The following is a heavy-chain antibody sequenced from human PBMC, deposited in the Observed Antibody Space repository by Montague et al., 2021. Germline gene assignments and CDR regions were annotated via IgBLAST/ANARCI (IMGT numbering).Heavy chain of an antibody. CDR3: ARQGFYESGGFFI. D-gene: IGHD3-22*01. J-gene: IGHJ4*02. CDR2: LYDSGDT. Sequence: ETLSLTCIVSSGSISSFSWAWIRQAPGKALEWIGHLYDSGDTYYNPSLHSRLTFSLDTSRNQFFLRLTSVTAADTAVYYCARQGFYESGGFFIWGLGTLVTASS. V-gene: IGHV4-59*01. CDR1: SGSISSFS.